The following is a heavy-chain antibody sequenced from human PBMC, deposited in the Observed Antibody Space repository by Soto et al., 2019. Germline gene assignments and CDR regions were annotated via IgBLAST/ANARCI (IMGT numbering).Heavy chain of an antibody. CDR1: GGTFSSYA. CDR3: AREGKYYDSSGYYHEAFDC. J-gene: IGHJ3*01. D-gene: IGHD3-22*01. Sequence: SVKVSCKASGGTFSSYAISWVRQAPGQGLEWMGGIIPIFGTANYAQKFQGRVTITADESTSTAYMELSSLRSEDTAVYYCAREGKYYDSSGYYHEAFDCWGQVTMVTVAS. V-gene: IGHV1-69*13. CDR2: IIPIFGTA.